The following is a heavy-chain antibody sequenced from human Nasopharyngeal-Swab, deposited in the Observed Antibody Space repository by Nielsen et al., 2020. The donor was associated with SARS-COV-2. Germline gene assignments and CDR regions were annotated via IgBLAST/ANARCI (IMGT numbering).Heavy chain of an antibody. J-gene: IGHJ4*02. CDR2: ISSSSSTI. CDR3: ARGDYYDSSGYYTY. D-gene: IGHD3-22*01. V-gene: IGHV3-48*04. Sequence: GESLKISCAASGFTFSSYSMNWVRQAPGKGLEWVSYISSSSSTIYYADSVKGRFTISRDNAKNSLYLQMNSPRAEDTAVYYCARGDYYDSSGYYTYWGQGTLVTVSS. CDR1: GFTFSSYS.